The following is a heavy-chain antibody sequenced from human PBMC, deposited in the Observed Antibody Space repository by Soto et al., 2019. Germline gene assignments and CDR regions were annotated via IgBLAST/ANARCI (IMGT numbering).Heavy chain of an antibody. Sequence: GSLRLSCVVSGDSFDTFVMNWVRQAPGKGLEWVSAVTGSGVTTWYAESFKGRVTISRDNSKNTVFLQMNSLTAEDTAVYYCTKSQSGSYFAAFDIWGQGTIVTVSS. CDR3: TKSQSGSYFAAFDI. D-gene: IGHD1-26*01. CDR2: VTGSGVTT. V-gene: IGHV3-23*01. CDR1: GDSFDTFV. J-gene: IGHJ3*02.